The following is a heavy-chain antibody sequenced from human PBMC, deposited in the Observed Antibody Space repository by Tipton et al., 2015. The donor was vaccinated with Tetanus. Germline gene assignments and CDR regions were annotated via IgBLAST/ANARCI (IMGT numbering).Heavy chain of an antibody. Sequence: SLRLSCAASGFTFSSYAMSWVRQAPGKGLEWVSAISGSGGSTYYADSVKGRFTISRDNSKNTLYLQMNSLRAEDTAVYYCAKGAYYYDSSGYYLLDYWGQGTLVTVSS. D-gene: IGHD3-22*01. J-gene: IGHJ4*02. CDR1: GFTFSSYA. V-gene: IGHV3-23*01. CDR3: AKGAYYYDSSGYYLLDY. CDR2: ISGSGGST.